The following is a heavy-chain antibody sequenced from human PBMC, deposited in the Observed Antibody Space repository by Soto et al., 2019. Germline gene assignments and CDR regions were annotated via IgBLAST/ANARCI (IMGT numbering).Heavy chain of an antibody. CDR3: ATHYTALLDY. CDR1: GFTFSNYD. J-gene: IGHJ4*02. V-gene: IGHV3-23*01. D-gene: IGHD4-4*01. CDR2: ITSSGGSA. Sequence: EVRLLESGGGLVQSGGSLRLSCTASGFTFSNYDMSWVRQAPGKGLEWVSAITSSGGSAFYIDSVRGRFIMSRDNSKSTLYLQMNSLRAEDMAVDYCATHYTALLDYWGQGILVTVSS.